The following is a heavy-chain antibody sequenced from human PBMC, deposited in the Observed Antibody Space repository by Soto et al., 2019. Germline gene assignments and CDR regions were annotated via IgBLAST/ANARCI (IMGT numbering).Heavy chain of an antibody. D-gene: IGHD2-8*01. CDR3: ARGIVLMGNYYYGMDV. J-gene: IGHJ6*02. Sequence: PGESLKISCKGSGYSFTSYWIGWVRQMPGKGLEWMGIIYPGDSDTRYSPSFQGQVTISADKSISTAYLQWSSLKASDTAMYYCARGIVLMGNYYYGMDVWGQGATVTVSS. CDR2: IYPGDSDT. V-gene: IGHV5-51*01. CDR1: GYSFTSYW.